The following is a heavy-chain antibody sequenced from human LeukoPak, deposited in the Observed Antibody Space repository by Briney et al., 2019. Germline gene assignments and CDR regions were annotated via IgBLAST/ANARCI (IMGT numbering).Heavy chain of an antibody. CDR1: GYTFTSYG. D-gene: IGHD6-19*01. J-gene: IGHJ4*02. Sequence: ASVKVSCKASGYTFTSYGISWVRQAPGQGLEWMGWISAYNGNTNYAQKLQGRVTMTTDTSISTAYMELSRLRSDDTAVYYCARDKSGSSGWYSYFDYWGQGTLVTVSS. CDR2: ISAYNGNT. V-gene: IGHV1-18*01. CDR3: ARDKSGSSGWYSYFDY.